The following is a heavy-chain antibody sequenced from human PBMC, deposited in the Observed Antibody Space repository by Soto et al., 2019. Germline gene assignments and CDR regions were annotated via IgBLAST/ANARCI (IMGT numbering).Heavy chain of an antibody. Sequence: EVQLVESGGDLVKPGGSLRLSCAGSGFTFSSYSLNCVRQAPGKGLEWVSSISSSSSYIYYADSVKGRFTISRDNAKNSLYLQMNSLRAEDTAVYYCLSGDWTAGFGYWGQGTLVTVSS. CDR2: ISSSSSYI. V-gene: IGHV3-21*01. J-gene: IGHJ4*02. CDR1: GFTFSSYS. D-gene: IGHD2-21*02. CDR3: LSGDWTAGFGY.